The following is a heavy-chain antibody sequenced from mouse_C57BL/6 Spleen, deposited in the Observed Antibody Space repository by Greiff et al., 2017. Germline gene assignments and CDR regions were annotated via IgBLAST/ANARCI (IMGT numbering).Heavy chain of an antibody. J-gene: IGHJ2*01. D-gene: IGHD2-3*01. CDR3: ARGGYYDYFDD. CDR1: GYSITSDY. CDR2: IRSCGSN. Sequence: EVKLVESGPGLAKPSQTLSLTCSVTGYSITSDYWNWIRKFPGNKLEYMGYIRSCGSNYYNPSLKSGISITRDTSKNQYSLQLNSVTTEDTATYYCARGGYYDYFDDWGQGTTLTVAS. V-gene: IGHV3-8*01.